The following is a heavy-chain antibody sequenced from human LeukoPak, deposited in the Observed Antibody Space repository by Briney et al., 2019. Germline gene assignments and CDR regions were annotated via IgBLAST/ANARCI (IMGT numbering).Heavy chain of an antibody. D-gene: IGHD3-16*02. J-gene: IGHJ4*02. Sequence: PGGSLRLSCAASGFTFSSYAMSWVRQAPGKGLEWVSVISGSGGSTYYADSVKGRFTISRDNSKNTLYLQMNSLRAEDTAVYYCAKMGDTHYDYVWGSYRTAYYYFDYWGQGTLVTVSS. V-gene: IGHV3-23*01. CDR3: AKMGDTHYDYVWGSYRTAYYYFDY. CDR1: GFTFSSYA. CDR2: ISGSGGST.